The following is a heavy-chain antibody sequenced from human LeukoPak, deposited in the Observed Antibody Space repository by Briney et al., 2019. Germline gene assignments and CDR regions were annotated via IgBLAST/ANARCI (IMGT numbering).Heavy chain of an antibody. Sequence: GGSLRLSCAPSGFTLCRYWMSWVRPAPGKGLEYVAKMKGSEEYYVDSVKGRFSISRDNAKNSLYLQMNRLRVEDTAVYYCTRWARYCSEGSCYSWFDPGGQGSLVTVYS. V-gene: IGHV3-7*01. J-gene: IGHJ5*02. CDR2: MKGSEE. D-gene: IGHD2-15*01. CDR1: GFTLCRYW. CDR3: TRWARYCSEGSCYSWFDP.